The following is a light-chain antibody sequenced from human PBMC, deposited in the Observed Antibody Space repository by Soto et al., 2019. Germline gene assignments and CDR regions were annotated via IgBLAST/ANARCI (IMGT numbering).Light chain of an antibody. CDR2: AAS. J-gene: IGKJ2*01. Sequence: DIQMTQSPSSLSASVGDRVTITCRASQTISTYLNLYQQKPGKAPKLLIYAASTLQSGGPSRFSGSGSGTDFTLTINSLQPEDFATYYCQQSHGIPYTFGQGTKLEIK. CDR3: QQSHGIPYT. CDR1: QTISTY. V-gene: IGKV1-39*01.